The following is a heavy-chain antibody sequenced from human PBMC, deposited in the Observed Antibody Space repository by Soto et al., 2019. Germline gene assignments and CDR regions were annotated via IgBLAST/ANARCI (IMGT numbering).Heavy chain of an antibody. J-gene: IGHJ6*04. Sequence: QVQLVESGGGVVQPGRSLRLSCAASGFTLSSYAMYWVRQAPGKGLEWVALISYDGTNKHYADSMKGRFTISRDNFKGTGLLQMNRLKANDTPKNYCARSKGKSVRGSTYRHRTAKHYALDVGGNGTA. V-gene: IGHV3-30-3*01. CDR3: ARSKGKSVRGSTYRHRTAKHYALDV. D-gene: IGHD1-1*01. CDR2: ISYDGTNK. CDR1: GFTLSSYA.